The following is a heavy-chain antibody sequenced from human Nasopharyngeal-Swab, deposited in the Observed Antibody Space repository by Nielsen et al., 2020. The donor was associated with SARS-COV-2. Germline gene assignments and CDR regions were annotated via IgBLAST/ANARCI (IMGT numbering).Heavy chain of an antibody. J-gene: IGHJ4*02. V-gene: IGHV3-49*03. D-gene: IGHD6-19*01. Sequence: GESLKISCTASGFNLGYFAMSWFRQAPGKGLEWVGFIRSKAYGGTTEYAASVKGRFTISRDDPKSIAYLEMISPKTEDTAVYYCTRGNSGWYGVGHFWGQGTLVRVSS. CDR3: TRGNSGWYGVGHF. CDR1: GFNLGYFA. CDR2: IRSKAYGGTT.